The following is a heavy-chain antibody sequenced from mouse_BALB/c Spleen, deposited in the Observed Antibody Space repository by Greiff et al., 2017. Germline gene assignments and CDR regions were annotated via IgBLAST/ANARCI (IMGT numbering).Heavy chain of an antibody. Sequence: EVQLVESGGGLVKPGGSLKLSCAASGFTFSSYAMSWVRQTPEKRLEWVATISSGGSYTYYPDSVKGRFTISRDNAKNTLYLQMSSLRSEDTAMYYCARHTGSSYVFAYWGQGTLVTVSA. CDR1: GFTFSSYA. J-gene: IGHJ3*01. D-gene: IGHD1-1*01. CDR3: ARHTGSSYVFAY. V-gene: IGHV5-9-3*01. CDR2: ISSGGSYT.